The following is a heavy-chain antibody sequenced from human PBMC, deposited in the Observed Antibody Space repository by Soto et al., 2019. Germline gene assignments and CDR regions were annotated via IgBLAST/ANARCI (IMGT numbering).Heavy chain of an antibody. CDR1: GGSISSYS. CDR2: ISTRGST. V-gene: IGHV4-4*07. Sequence: QVQLQESGPGLVKPSETVSLTCTVSGGSISSYSWSWIRQPAGKGLEWIGHISTRGSTNYNPSLMSRVAMSVDTSKNQFSLRLSSVTAADTAVYYCAKDRFLSGSYHGFDYWGQGTLVTVSS. CDR3: AKDRFLSGSYHGFDY. D-gene: IGHD1-26*01. J-gene: IGHJ4*02.